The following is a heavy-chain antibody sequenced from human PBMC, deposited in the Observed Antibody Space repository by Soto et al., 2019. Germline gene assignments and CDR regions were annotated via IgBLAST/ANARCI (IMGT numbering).Heavy chain of an antibody. D-gene: IGHD2-15*01. CDR1: GFTFSSYS. V-gene: IGHV3-21*01. Sequence: GGSLRLSCAASGFTFSSYSMNWVRQAPGKGLEWVSSISSSSSYIYYADSVKGRFTISRDNAKNSLYLQMNSLRAEDTAVYYCAKGLLGTCYSGVDDWGQGTLVTVSS. CDR2: ISSSSSYI. J-gene: IGHJ4*02. CDR3: AKGLLGTCYSGVDD.